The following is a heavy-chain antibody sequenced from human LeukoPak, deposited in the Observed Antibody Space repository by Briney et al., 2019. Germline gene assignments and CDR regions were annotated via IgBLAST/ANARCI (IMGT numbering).Heavy chain of an antibody. J-gene: IGHJ1*01. Sequence: GASVKVSCKASGYTFTGYYMHWVRQAPGQGLEWMGRINPNSGGTNYAQKFQGRVTMTRDTSISTAYMELSRLRSDDTAVYYCAREDLYYYDSSGSEYFQHWGQGTLVTVSS. D-gene: IGHD3-22*01. V-gene: IGHV1-2*02. CDR3: AREDLYYYDSSGSEYFQH. CDR1: GYTFTGYY. CDR2: INPNSGGT.